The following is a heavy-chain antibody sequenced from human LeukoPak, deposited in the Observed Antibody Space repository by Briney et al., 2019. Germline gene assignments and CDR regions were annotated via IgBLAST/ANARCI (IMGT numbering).Heavy chain of an antibody. D-gene: IGHD5-24*01. Sequence: ASVKVSCTASGYTFTTYYMHWVRQAPGQGLEWMGIINPSGGSTSYAQKFQGRVTMTRDTSTSTVHMELSSLRSEDTAVYYCARDGDGYNTFDYWGQGTLVTVSS. J-gene: IGHJ4*02. CDR1: GYTFTTYY. CDR3: ARDGDGYNTFDY. CDR2: INPSGGST. V-gene: IGHV1-46*01.